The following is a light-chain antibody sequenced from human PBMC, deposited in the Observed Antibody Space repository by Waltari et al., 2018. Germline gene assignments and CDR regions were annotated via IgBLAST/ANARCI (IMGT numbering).Light chain of an antibody. CDR1: QGISSY. J-gene: IGKJ1*01. V-gene: IGKV1-8*01. CDR2: AAY. Sequence: AIRITQSPSSLSASTGDRVTITCRASQGISSYLAWYQQKPGKAPKLLVYAAYTLQSGVPSRFSGSGSGTDFTLTISCLQSEDFATYYCQQYYSYPWTFGQGTKVEIK. CDR3: QQYYSYPWT.